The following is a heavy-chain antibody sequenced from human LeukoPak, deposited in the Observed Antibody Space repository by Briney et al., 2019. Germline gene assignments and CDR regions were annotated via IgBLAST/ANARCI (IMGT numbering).Heavy chain of an antibody. V-gene: IGHV2-5*01. CDR2: IYWNDDK. D-gene: IGHD3-10*01. CDR3: AHSTFAGYYGPGSYYVDY. CDR1: GFSLSTSGVG. J-gene: IGHJ4*02. Sequence: SGPTLVKPTQTLTLTCTFSGFSLSTSGVGVGWIRQPPGKALEWLALIYWNDDKRYSPSLKSRLTITKDTSKNQVVLTMTNMDPVDTATYYCAHSTFAGYYGPGSYYVDYWGQGTLVTVSS.